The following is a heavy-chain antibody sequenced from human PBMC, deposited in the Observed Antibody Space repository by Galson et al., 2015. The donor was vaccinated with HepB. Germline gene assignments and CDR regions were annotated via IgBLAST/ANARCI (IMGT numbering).Heavy chain of an antibody. Sequence: SLRLSCAASGFTFSNYAMTWVRQTPGKGLEWVSGISGSGGTTNYADSVKGRFSISRDNSKNMLYLQMNSLRAEETAIYYCAKVDLSQLLYEEYYFDYWGQGTLVTVST. CDR2: ISGSGGTT. V-gene: IGHV3-23*01. CDR3: AKVDLSQLLYEEYYFDY. D-gene: IGHD2-2*02. CDR1: GFTFSNYA. J-gene: IGHJ4*02.